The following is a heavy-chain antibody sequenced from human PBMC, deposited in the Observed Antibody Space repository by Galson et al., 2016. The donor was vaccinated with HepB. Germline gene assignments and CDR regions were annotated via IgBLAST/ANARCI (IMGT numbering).Heavy chain of an antibody. CDR1: GFTVSSNY. V-gene: IGHV3-53*01. J-gene: IGHJ3*02. CDR3: AKDRLSGHGDYSWGIFDI. Sequence: SLRLSCAASGFTVSSNYMSWVRQAPGKGLEWVSVIYSGVGTYYADSVRGRFIISRDNSNNKLFLQMNSLTTEDTAIYFCAKDRLSGHGDYSWGIFDIWGRGTEVTVSS. CDR2: IYSGVGT. D-gene: IGHD4-17*01.